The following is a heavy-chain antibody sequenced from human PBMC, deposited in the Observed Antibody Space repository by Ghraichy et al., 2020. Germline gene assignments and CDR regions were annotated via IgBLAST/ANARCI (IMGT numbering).Heavy chain of an antibody. J-gene: IGHJ6*03. CDR3: ARLGDSYYYYMDV. Sequence: SETLSLTCAVYGGSFSGYYWSWIRQPPGKGLEWIGEINHSGSTNYNPSLKSRVTISVDTSKNQFSLKLSSVTAADTAVYYCARLGDSYYYYMDVWGKGTTVTVSS. CDR2: INHSGST. D-gene: IGHD3-10*01. V-gene: IGHV4-34*01. CDR1: GGSFSGYY.